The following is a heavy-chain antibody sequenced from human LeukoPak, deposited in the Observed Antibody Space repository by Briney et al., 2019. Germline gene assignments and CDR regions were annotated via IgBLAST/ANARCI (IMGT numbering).Heavy chain of an antibody. CDR2: INPNSGGT. J-gene: IGHJ5*02. V-gene: IGHV1-2*02. CDR3: ARDREDGLYYYDSSGYTNWFDP. CDR1: GYTFTSYD. Sequence: GASVKVSCKASGYTFTSYDINWARQATGQGLEWMGWINPNSGGTNYAQKFQGRVTMTRDTSISTAYMELSRLRSDDTAVYYCARDREDGLYYYDSSGYTNWFDPWGQGTLVTVSS. D-gene: IGHD3-22*01.